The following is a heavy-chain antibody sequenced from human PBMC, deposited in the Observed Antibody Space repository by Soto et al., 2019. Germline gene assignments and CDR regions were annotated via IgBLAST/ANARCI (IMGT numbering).Heavy chain of an antibody. CDR2: IYHSGST. CDR3: ARDRGYSYGYFDP. D-gene: IGHD5-18*01. Sequence: SETLSLTCAVSGGSISSGGYSWSWIRQPPGKGLEWIGYIYHSGSTYYNPSLKSRVTISVDRSKNQFSLKLSSVTAADTAVYYCARDRGYSYGYFDPWGQGTPVTVS. V-gene: IGHV4-30-2*01. CDR1: GGSISSGGYS. J-gene: IGHJ5*02.